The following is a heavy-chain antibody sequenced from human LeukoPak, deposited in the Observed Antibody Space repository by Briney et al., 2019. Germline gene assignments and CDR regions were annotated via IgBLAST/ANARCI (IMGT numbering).Heavy chain of an antibody. CDR1: GSTFSNSA. V-gene: IGHV3-23*01. Sequence: PGGSLRLSCAASGSTFSNSAMSWVRQAPGKGLEWVSSISGGGGSTYYADSVKGRFTISRDNSKNTLYLQMNSLRSDDTAVYYCARESRHSWDYEVWGQGTLVTVSS. D-gene: IGHD1-7*01. CDR2: ISGGGGST. CDR3: ARESRHSWDYEV. J-gene: IGHJ4*02.